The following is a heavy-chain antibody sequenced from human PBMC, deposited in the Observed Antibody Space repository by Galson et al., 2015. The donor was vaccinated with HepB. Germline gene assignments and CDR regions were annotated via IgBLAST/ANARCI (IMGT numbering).Heavy chain of an antibody. CDR1: GFTFSTYG. Sequence: SLRLSCAASGFTFSTYGIHWVRQASGKGLEWVAVIWYDGNSKNYAESLKGRISISRNNAKNTVNLQMHSLRVDDTAVYYCARERRYCGDDCSSGHLRAYNYYGMDAWGQGTTVTVSS. D-gene: IGHD2-21*01. CDR2: IWYDGNSK. V-gene: IGHV3-33*01. CDR3: ARERRYCGDDCSSGHLRAYNYYGMDA. J-gene: IGHJ6*02.